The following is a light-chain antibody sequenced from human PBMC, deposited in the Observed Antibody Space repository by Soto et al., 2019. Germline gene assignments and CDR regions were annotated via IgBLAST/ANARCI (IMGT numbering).Light chain of an antibody. V-gene: IGKV3-15*01. CDR2: GAS. J-gene: IGKJ1*01. CDR1: QSISTN. Sequence: EIVLTQSPATLSLSPGENATLSYSASQSISTNLAWYQQKPGQAPRLLIFGASTRATGIPARFSGSGSGTEFTLTISSLQSEDFAVYYCHQYNNWPPWTFGQGTKVDI. CDR3: HQYNNWPPWT.